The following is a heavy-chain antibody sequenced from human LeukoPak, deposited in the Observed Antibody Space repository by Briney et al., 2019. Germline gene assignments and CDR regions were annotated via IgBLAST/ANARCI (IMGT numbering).Heavy chain of an antibody. Sequence: GASVKVSCKASGYTFTGYYMHWVRQAPGRGLEWMGWINPNSGGTNYAQKFQGWVTMTRDTSISTAYMELSRLRSDDTAVYYCARSIAAAGKGWFDPWGQGTLVTVSS. V-gene: IGHV1-2*04. CDR2: INPNSGGT. CDR1: GYTFTGYY. D-gene: IGHD6-13*01. J-gene: IGHJ5*02. CDR3: ARSIAAAGKGWFDP.